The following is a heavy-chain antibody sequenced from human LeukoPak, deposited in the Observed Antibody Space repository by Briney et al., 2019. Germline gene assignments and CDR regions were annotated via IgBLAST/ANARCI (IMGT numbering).Heavy chain of an antibody. CDR1: GFTFSSYE. CDR2: IRYDGSNK. V-gene: IGHV3-30*02. Sequence: PGGSLRLSCAASGFTFSSYEMNWVRQAPGKGLEWVAFIRYDGSNKYYADSVKGRFTISRDNSKNTLYLQMNSLRAEDTAVYYCAKSYGGYGDYVDYWGQGTLVTVSS. D-gene: IGHD4-17*01. J-gene: IGHJ4*02. CDR3: AKSYGGYGDYVDY.